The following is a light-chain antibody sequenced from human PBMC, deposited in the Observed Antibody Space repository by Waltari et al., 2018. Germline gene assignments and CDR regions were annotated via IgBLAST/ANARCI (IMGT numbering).Light chain of an antibody. J-gene: IGLJ3*02. CDR3: CSYAGVSTWV. V-gene: IGLV2-23*01. CDR2: EDI. Sequence: QSALTQPASVSGSPGQSITISCTGISSDFRNYNLVSWYQQHPGHPPNLLIYEDINRPSGVSNRFSGSKSGDPASLTISGLQAEDESDYYCCSYAGVSTWVFGGGTKVTVL. CDR1: SSDFRNYNL.